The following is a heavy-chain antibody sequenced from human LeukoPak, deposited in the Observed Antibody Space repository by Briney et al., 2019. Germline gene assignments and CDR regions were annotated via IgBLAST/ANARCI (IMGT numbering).Heavy chain of an antibody. Sequence: ASVKVSCKASGYTFTSYYMHWVRQAPGQGLEWMGIVNPSGGSTSYAQKFQGRVTMTRDTSTSTVYMELSSLRSEDTAVYYCAKDDEHDNFDYWGQGTLVTVSS. J-gene: IGHJ4*02. CDR2: VNPSGGST. CDR1: GYTFTSYY. V-gene: IGHV1-46*01. D-gene: IGHD2-21*01. CDR3: AKDDEHDNFDY.